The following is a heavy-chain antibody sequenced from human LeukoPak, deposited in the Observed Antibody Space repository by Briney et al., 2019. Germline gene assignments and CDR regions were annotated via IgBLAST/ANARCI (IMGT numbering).Heavy chain of an antibody. J-gene: IGHJ3*02. Sequence: GGSLRLSCTASGFTFSGHWIHWVRQAPGMGLVWVSRINEDGTDSMYAESVKGRFTISRDNAKNSLYLQMNSLRAEDTAVYYCARDIGAAAGTGAFDIWGQGTMVTVSS. CDR3: ARDIGAAAGTGAFDI. CDR2: INEDGTDS. D-gene: IGHD6-13*01. V-gene: IGHV3-74*03. CDR1: GFTFSGHW.